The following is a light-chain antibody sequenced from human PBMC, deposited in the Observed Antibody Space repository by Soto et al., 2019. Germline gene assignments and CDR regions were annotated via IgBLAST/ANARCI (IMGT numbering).Light chain of an antibody. Sequence: DIVMTQTPLSLSVTPGQPASMSCKSSQSLLHSDGKTYLYWYLQKPGLHPQLLIYEVYNRFSGVPDRFSGSASGTDFTLKISRVEAEDLGVYYCLQSIQLPLTFGGGNTVEIK. CDR3: LQSIQLPLT. CDR1: QSLLHSDGKTY. V-gene: IGKV2D-29*01. CDR2: EVY. J-gene: IGKJ4*01.